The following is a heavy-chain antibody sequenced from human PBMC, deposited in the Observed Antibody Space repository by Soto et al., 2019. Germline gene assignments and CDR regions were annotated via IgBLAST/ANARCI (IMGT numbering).Heavy chain of an antibody. D-gene: IGHD3-3*01. CDR2: ISYDGSNK. Sequence: QVQLVESGGGVVQPGRSLRLSCAASGFTFSSYAMHWVRQAPGKGLEWVAVISYDGSNKYYADSVKGRFTISRDNSKNTLYLKMNSLKAEDTAVYYCAREGGDYTIVGVVIIVNWFDPWGQGTLVTVSS. CDR3: AREGGDYTIVGVVIIVNWFDP. J-gene: IGHJ5*02. CDR1: GFTFSSYA. V-gene: IGHV3-30-3*01.